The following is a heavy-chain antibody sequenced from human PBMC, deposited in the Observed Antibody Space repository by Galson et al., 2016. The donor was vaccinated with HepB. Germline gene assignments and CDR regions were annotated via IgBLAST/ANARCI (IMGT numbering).Heavy chain of an antibody. D-gene: IGHD2-15*01. J-gene: IGHJ3*02. CDR3: AKTSRYCAGGGSCSYPDIDAFDI. CDR1: GLSVSGSY. Sequence: SLRLSCAASGLSVSGSYMTWVRQAPGKGLEWVATLYRGGSTYYADSVKGRFTISSDKSKNTVFLHMTTLTVEDTAVYYCAKTSRYCAGGGSCSYPDIDAFDIWGQGTRVTVSS. CDR2: LYRGGST. V-gene: IGHV3-53*01.